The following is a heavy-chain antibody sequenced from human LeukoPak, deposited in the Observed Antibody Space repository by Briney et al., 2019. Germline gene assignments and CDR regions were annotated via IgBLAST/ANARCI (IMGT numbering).Heavy chain of an antibody. CDR3: IPGHSGRSSPIIDTHFDY. Sequence: GGSLRLSCAASGFTFNSYWMSWVRQAPGKGLEWVANMNQDGSEKYYVDSVKGRFTISRDNAKKSLYLQMNSLRAEDTALYYCIPGHSGRSSPIIDTHFDYWGQGTPVTVSS. J-gene: IGHJ4*02. V-gene: IGHV3-7*01. D-gene: IGHD5-12*01. CDR2: MNQDGSEK. CDR1: GFTFNSYW.